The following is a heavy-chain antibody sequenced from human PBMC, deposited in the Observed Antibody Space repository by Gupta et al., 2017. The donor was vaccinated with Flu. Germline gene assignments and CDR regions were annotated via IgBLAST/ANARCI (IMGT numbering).Heavy chain of an antibody. CDR1: GYSISSGYY. J-gene: IGHJ4*02. CDR3: ARSRMDYDSSGYWGSYFDY. D-gene: IGHD3-22*01. CDR2: IYHSGST. Sequence: QVQLQESGPGLVKPSETLSLTCAVSGYSISSGYYWGWIRHPPGKGLEWIGNIYHSGSTYYNPSLKSRVTTSVDTSKNQFSLKLSSVTAADMAVYYCARSRMDYDSSGYWGSYFDYWGQGTLVTVSS. V-gene: IGHV4-38-2*01.